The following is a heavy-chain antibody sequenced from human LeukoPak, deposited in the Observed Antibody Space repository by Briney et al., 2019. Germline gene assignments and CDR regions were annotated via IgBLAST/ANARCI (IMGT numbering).Heavy chain of an antibody. Sequence: SETLSLTCTVSGGSISSSSYYWGWIRQPPGKGLEWIGSIYYSGSTYYNPSLKSRVTISVDTSKNQFSLKLSSVTAADTAVYYCAGHVDTAMVTADYWGQGTLVTVSS. J-gene: IGHJ4*02. CDR2: IYYSGST. V-gene: IGHV4-39*07. CDR1: GGSISSSSYY. CDR3: AGHVDTAMVTADY. D-gene: IGHD5-18*01.